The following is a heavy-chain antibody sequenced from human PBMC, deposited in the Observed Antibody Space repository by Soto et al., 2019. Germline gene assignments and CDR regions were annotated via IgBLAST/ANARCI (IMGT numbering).Heavy chain of an antibody. Sequence: GRSLRLSCAASGFTVSSNYMSWVRQAPGKGLEWVSVIYSGGSTYYADSVKGRFTISRDNSKNTLYLQMNSLRAEDTAVYYCARVQRGRFDYWGQGTLVTVSS. D-gene: IGHD3-10*01. J-gene: IGHJ4*02. CDR1: GFTVSSNY. CDR3: ARVQRGRFDY. V-gene: IGHV3-66*01. CDR2: IYSGGST.